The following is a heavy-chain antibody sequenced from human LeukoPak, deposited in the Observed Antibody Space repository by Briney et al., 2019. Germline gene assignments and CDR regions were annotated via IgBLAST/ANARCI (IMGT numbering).Heavy chain of an antibody. Sequence: PSETLSLTCAVYGGSFSGYYWSWLRQPPGKGLEWIGEINHSGSTNYNPSLKSRVTISVDTSKNQFSLKLSSVTAADTAVYYCARRSSFPLATFDYWGQGTLVTVSS. J-gene: IGHJ4*02. D-gene: IGHD5-12*01. V-gene: IGHV4-34*01. CDR2: INHSGST. CDR1: GGSFSGYY. CDR3: ARRSSFPLATFDY.